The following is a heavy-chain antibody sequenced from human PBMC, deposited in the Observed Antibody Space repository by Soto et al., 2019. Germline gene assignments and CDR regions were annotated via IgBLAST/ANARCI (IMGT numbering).Heavy chain of an antibody. D-gene: IGHD3-22*01. Sequence: GGSLRLSCAASGFTFSSYSMNWVRQAPGKGLEWVSSISSSSSYIYYADSVKGRFTISRDNAKNSLYLQMNSLRAEDTAVYYCARDDLEGFFTTLNYFDYWGQGTLVTVSS. J-gene: IGHJ4*02. CDR1: GFTFSSYS. CDR2: ISSSSSYI. V-gene: IGHV3-21*01. CDR3: ARDDLEGFFTTLNYFDY.